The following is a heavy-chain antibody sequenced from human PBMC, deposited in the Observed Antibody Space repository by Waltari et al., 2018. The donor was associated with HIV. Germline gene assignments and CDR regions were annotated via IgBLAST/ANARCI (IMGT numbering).Heavy chain of an antibody. Sequence: EVQLVETGGGLAKPGGSRRLYTVASGFSFRRSAMTWVRQAAGEGLEWSAYISRSSDYIYYADSIKGRFTISRDNTKNSVFLHMDNLSDVDAAVYYCTATVTTRGTFDYWGQGTAVPVS. CDR2: ISRSSDYI. CDR1: GFSFRRSA. CDR3: TATVTTRGTFDY. V-gene: IGHV3-21*06. J-gene: IGHJ4*02. D-gene: IGHD4-17*01.